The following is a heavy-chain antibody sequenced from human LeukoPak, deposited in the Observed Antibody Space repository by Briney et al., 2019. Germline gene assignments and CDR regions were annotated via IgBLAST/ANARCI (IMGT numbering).Heavy chain of an antibody. CDR1: GYTFTSYD. V-gene: IGHV1-8*01. CDR3: ARGVRYCSGGSCYSRKGPNWFDP. J-gene: IGHJ5*02. CDR2: MNPNSGNT. Sequence: GASVKVSCKASGYTFTSYDINWVRQATGQGLEWMGWMNPNSGNTGYAQKSQGRVTMTRNTSISTAYMELSSLRSEDTAVYYCARGVRYCSGGSCYSRKGPNWFDPWGQGTLVTVSS. D-gene: IGHD2-15*01.